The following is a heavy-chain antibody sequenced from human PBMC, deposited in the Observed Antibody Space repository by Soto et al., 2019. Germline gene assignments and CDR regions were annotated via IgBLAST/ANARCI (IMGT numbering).Heavy chain of an antibody. Sequence: QVQLVESGGGLAKPGGSRRLSCAASGFTFSDYYMSWIRQAPGKGLEWVSYISSSGSTIYYADSVKGRFTISRDNARNSLYLQMNSLRAEDTAVYYCARVGYSSSWSPKYYFDYWGQRTLVTVSS. CDR1: GFTFSDYY. V-gene: IGHV3-11*01. J-gene: IGHJ4*02. D-gene: IGHD6-13*01. CDR2: ISSSGSTI. CDR3: ARVGYSSSWSPKYYFDY.